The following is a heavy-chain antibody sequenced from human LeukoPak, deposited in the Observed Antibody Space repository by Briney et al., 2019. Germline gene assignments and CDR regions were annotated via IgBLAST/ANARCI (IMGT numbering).Heavy chain of an antibody. D-gene: IGHD5-12*01. CDR3: ARHGGYSGYDYIPADFDY. J-gene: IGHJ4*02. V-gene: IGHV4-59*08. Sequence: SETLSLTCTVSGGSISSYYWSWIRQPPGKGLEWIGYIYYSGSTNYNPSLKSRVTISVDTSKNQFSLKLSSVTAADTAMYYCARHGGYSGYDYIPADFDYWGQGTLVTVSS. CDR1: GGSISSYY. CDR2: IYYSGST.